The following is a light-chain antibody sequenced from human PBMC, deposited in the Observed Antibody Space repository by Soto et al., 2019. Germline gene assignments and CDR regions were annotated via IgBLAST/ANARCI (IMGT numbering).Light chain of an antibody. J-gene: IGKJ4*01. V-gene: IGKV3-11*01. CDR1: QSVSSY. CDR3: QPRSNWRVT. CDR2: DAS. Sequence: EIVLTQSPATLSLSPGERATLSCRASQSVSSYLAWYQQKPGQAPRLLIYDASNRATGIPARFSGSGSGTDFPLTISSLEPEDFAVYYCQPRSNWRVTFGGGTKVEIK.